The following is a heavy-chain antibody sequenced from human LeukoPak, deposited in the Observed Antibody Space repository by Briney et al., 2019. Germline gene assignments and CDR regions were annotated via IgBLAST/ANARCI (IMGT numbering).Heavy chain of an antibody. CDR2: ISGSGGST. CDR3: AKHLYGGNPSFIYYYHGMDV. V-gene: IGHV3-23*01. CDR1: GFTFSSYA. D-gene: IGHD4-23*01. J-gene: IGHJ6*02. Sequence: GGSLRLSCAASGFTFSSYAMSWVRQAPGKGLEWVSAISGSGGSTYYADSVKGRFTISRDNSKNTLYLQMNSLRAEDTAVYYCAKHLYGGNPSFIYYYHGMDVWGQGTTVTVSS.